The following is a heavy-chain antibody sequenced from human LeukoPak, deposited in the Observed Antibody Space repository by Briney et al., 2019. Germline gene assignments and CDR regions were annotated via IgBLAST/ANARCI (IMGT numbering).Heavy chain of an antibody. CDR2: INPSGGST. CDR1: GYTFTSYY. Sequence: ASVKVSCKASGYTFTSYYMHWVRQAPGQGLEWMGIINPSGGSTSYAQKFQGRVTMTRDTSTSTVYMELSSLRSEDTAVYYCARVQWGEISSSWYDPFDYWGQGTLVTVSS. D-gene: IGHD6-13*01. CDR3: ARVQWGEISSSWYDPFDY. V-gene: IGHV1-46*01. J-gene: IGHJ4*02.